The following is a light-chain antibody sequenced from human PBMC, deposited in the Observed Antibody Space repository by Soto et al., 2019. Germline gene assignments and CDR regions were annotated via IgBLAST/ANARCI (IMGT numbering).Light chain of an antibody. J-gene: IGKJ2*01. CDR1: QTINTY. CDR2: AAS. Sequence: DIQMTQSPSSLSASVGDRVTITCRASQTINTYLNWYQQRPGKAPKLLIYAASTLQRGVQSRFSGSGSGTDFTLTISALLPEDFATYYCQQSFSSPRTFGQGTKLE. CDR3: QQSFSSPRT. V-gene: IGKV1-39*01.